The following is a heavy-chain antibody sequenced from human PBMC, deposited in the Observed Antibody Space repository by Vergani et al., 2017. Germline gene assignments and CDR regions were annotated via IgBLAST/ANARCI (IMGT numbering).Heavy chain of an antibody. CDR2: ITPNSDDT. Sequence: QVQLIQSGAEVKKPGDSVRVSCKASGYTFSDYYLHWVRQAPGQGLEWMGWITPNSDDTKYAQNFQGRVTMTKDTSISTAYMQLSRLTSDDTAVYFCARGRSPYGSSPVLGMDVGGKGTTVSVSS. CDR1: GYTFSDYY. V-gene: IGHV1-2*02. J-gene: IGHJ6*04. CDR3: ARGRSPYGSSPVLGMDV. D-gene: IGHD6-13*01.